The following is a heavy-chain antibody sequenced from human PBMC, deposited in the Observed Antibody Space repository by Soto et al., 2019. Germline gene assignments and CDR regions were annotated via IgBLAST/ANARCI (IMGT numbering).Heavy chain of an antibody. Sequence: EVQLVESGGDLVQPGGSLRLSCAASGFTFSTHWMSWVRQAPGKGLEWVANIKEDGSESYYADSVKGRFTISRDNAKNSLYLQMNGLRVEDTVLYYCAKDDRWGHGALVTVAS. CDR3: AKDDR. CDR2: IKEDGSES. V-gene: IGHV3-7*05. J-gene: IGHJ4*01. CDR1: GFTFSTHW.